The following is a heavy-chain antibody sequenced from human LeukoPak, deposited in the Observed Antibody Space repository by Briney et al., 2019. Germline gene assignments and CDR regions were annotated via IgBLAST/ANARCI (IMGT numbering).Heavy chain of an antibody. J-gene: IGHJ4*02. V-gene: IGHV1-18*01. CDR2: ISAYNGNT. CDR3: ARSPGDIAVAGTDY. CDR1: GYTFTSFG. Sequence: GASAKVSCKASGYTFTSFGISRVRQAPGQGLEWMGWISAYNGNTNYAQKLRGRVTMTTDTSPSTAYMELRGLRSDDTSVYYCARSPGDIAVAGTDYWGQGTLVTVSS. D-gene: IGHD6-19*01.